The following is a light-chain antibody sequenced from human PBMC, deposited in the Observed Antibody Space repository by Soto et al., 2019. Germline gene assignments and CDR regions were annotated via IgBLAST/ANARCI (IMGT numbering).Light chain of an antibody. CDR3: SSYTSSSTLV. V-gene: IGLV2-14*01. J-gene: IGLJ2*01. CDR2: EVI. CDR1: NSDVGGYNY. Sequence: QSALTQPASVSASPGQSITISCTGTNSDVGGYNYVSWYQQHPGKTPKLIIYEVINRPSGVSNRFSGSKSGNTASLTISGLPADDEADYFCSSYTSSSTLVFGGGTKVTVL.